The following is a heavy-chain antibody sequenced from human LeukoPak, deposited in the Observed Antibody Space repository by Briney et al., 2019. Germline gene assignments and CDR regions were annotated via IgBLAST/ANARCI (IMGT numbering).Heavy chain of an antibody. J-gene: IGHJ6*03. D-gene: IGHD2-21*01. CDR1: GYTFTGYY. Sequence: ASVKVSCKASGYTFTGYYMHWVRQAPGQGLEWMGWINPNSGDTNYAQKFQGRVTMTRDTSISTAYMELSSLRSDDTAVYYCSRDFGEAAGYYMDVWGKGTTVTVSS. CDR3: SRDFGEAAGYYMDV. V-gene: IGHV1-2*02. CDR2: INPNSGDT.